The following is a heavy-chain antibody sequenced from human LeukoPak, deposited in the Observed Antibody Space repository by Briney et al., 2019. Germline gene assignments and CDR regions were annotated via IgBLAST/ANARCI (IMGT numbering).Heavy chain of an antibody. CDR2: INHSGST. V-gene: IGHV4-34*01. Sequence: SETLSLTCAVYGGSFSGYYWSWIRQPLGKGLEWIGGINHSGSTNYNPSLKSRVTISVDTSKNQFSLKLSSVTAADTAVYYCARRALGYCSSTSCYDSNFDYWGQGTLVTVSS. D-gene: IGHD2-2*01. CDR3: ARRALGYCSSTSCYDSNFDY. J-gene: IGHJ4*02. CDR1: GGSFSGYY.